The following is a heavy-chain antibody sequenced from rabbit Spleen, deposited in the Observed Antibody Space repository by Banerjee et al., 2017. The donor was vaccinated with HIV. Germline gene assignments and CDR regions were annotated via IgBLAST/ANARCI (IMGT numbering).Heavy chain of an antibody. V-gene: IGHV1S40*01. CDR1: GFSFSSSDY. J-gene: IGHJ4*01. CDR3: ARDLVGVIGWNFYL. D-gene: IGHD1-1*01. Sequence: QSLEESGGDLVKPGASLTLTCTASGFSFSSSDYMCWVRQAPGKGLEWISCIAGSSSGFTYSATWAKGRFTCSKTSSTTVTLRMTSLTAADTATYFCARDLVGVIGWNFYLWGQGTLVTVS. CDR2: IAGSSSGFT.